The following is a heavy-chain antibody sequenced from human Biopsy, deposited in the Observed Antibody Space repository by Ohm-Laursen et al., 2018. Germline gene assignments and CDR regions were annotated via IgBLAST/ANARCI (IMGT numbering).Heavy chain of an antibody. V-gene: IGHV3-23*01. CDR2: IRSTGGST. J-gene: IGHJ6*02. Sequence: SLRLSCAASGFTFSSYGMHWVRQAPGKGLEWASAIRSTGGSTYYANSVKGRFTISRDNSKNILFLQVNNLRAEDTAIYYCTKADDFWSPEGYYYYFSGMDVWGQGTTVTVSS. CDR3: TKADDFWSPEGYYYYFSGMDV. D-gene: IGHD3-3*01. CDR1: GFTFSSYG.